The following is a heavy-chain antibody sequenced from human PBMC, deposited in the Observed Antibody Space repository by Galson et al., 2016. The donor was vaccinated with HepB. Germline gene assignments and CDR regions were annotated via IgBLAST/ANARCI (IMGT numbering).Heavy chain of an antibody. CDR1: GFIFSNYN. Sequence: SLRLSCAASGFIFSNYNMNWVRQAPGKEMEWVSYVSPNGNTKYYADSVKGRFSISKDNAKNSLSLQMTSLRDDDTAVYYCARGLPFHSSGWYFDSWGQGILVTVSS. V-gene: IGHV3-48*02. J-gene: IGHJ4*02. CDR2: VSPNGNTK. CDR3: ARGLPFHSSGWYFDS. D-gene: IGHD6-19*01.